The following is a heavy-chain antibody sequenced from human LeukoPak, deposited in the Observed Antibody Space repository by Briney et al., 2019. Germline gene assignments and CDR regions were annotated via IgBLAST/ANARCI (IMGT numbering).Heavy chain of an antibody. CDR1: GGTFSSYA. J-gene: IGHJ6*02. Sequence: ASVKVSCKASGGTFSSYAISWVRQAPGQGLEWMGRIIPILGIANYAQKFQGRVTITADKSTSTAYMELSSLRSEDTAVYYCARDGYSAYYGMDVWGQGTTVTVSS. D-gene: IGHD2-2*03. V-gene: IGHV1-69*04. CDR3: ARDGYSAYYGMDV. CDR2: IIPILGIA.